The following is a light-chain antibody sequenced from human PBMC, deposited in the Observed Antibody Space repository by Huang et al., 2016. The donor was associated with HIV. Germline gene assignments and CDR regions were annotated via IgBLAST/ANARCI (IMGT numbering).Light chain of an antibody. CDR1: QDINIY. Sequence: DIQMTPSPSSLSAFVGDRTTITCRASQDINIYLNWDLQKPGKAPQLLSYAASSLQSGVPSRFTGSGFGTDFTLTISSLQPEDFGTYYCQESHSTPYTFGQGTKVEIK. V-gene: IGKV1-39*01. CDR3: QESHSTPYT. J-gene: IGKJ2*01. CDR2: AAS.